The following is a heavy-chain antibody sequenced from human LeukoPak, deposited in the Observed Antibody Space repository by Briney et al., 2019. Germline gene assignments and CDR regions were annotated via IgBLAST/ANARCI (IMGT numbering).Heavy chain of an antibody. V-gene: IGHV1-69*01. D-gene: IGHD2-2*01. Sequence: GSSVKVSCKASGGTFSSYAISWVRQAPGQGLEWMGGIIPIFGTANYAQKFQGRVTITADESTSTAYMELSSLRSEDTAVYYCARIVYDCSSTSCPFDYWGRGTLVTVSS. CDR1: GGTFSSYA. J-gene: IGHJ4*02. CDR2: IIPIFGTA. CDR3: ARIVYDCSSTSCPFDY.